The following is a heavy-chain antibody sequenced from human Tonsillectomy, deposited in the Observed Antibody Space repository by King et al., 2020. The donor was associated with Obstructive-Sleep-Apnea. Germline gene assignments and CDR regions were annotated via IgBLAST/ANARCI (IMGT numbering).Heavy chain of an antibody. CDR2: ISDSGGTT. CDR1: GFTFSSYA. Sequence: VQLVESGGGLVQPGGSLRLSCAASGFTFSSYAMSWVRQAPGKGLEWGSGISDSGGTTYYSDSVKGRFTISRDNSKNTLYLQMNSLRAEDTAVYYCAKEGHIRAFLADYWGQGTLVTVSS. J-gene: IGHJ4*02. CDR3: AKEGHIRAFLADY. V-gene: IGHV3-23*04. D-gene: IGHD3-3*01.